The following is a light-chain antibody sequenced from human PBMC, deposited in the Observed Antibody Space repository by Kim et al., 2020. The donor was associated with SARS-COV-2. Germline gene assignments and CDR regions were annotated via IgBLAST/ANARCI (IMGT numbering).Light chain of an antibody. Sequence: IQLTQSPSSLYASVGDTVTITCRASQGISSYLAWYKQKPGKAPKLLIYAASTLQRGLPSRFSGSGSGTDFTLTISSLQPEDFATYYCQQLNSYSYTFGQGPKLEI. CDR3: QQLNSYSYT. J-gene: IGKJ2*01. CDR2: AAS. CDR1: QGISSY. V-gene: IGKV1-9*01.